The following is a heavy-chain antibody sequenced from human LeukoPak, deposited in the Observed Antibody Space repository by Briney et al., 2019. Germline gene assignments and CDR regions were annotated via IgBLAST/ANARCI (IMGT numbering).Heavy chain of an antibody. CDR2: ISAYNGNT. CDR3: ARVPPQGYTALDY. J-gene: IGHJ4*02. D-gene: IGHD5-18*01. V-gene: IGHV1-18*01. Sequence: ASVKVSCKASGYTFTNYGINWVRQAPGQGLEWMGWISAYNGNTNYAEKLQGRVTMTPDASTSTGYMELRRLRSDDTAMYYCARVPPQGYTALDYWGQGTLVTVSS. CDR1: GYTFTNYG.